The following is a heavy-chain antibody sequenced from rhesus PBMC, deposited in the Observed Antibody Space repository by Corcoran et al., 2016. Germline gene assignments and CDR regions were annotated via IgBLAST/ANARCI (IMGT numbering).Heavy chain of an antibody. CDR2: ISGSCENT. CDR3: ARVLTPTISLDV. CDR1: GGSISSNY. V-gene: IGHV4-173*01. J-gene: IGHJ5-2*02. Sequence: QLQLQESGPGLVKTSETLSLTCAVPGGSISSNYWSWIRQPPGKGPAWIGRISGSCENTDYNPSLKSRVTISTDTSKNQFSLKLSSVTAADTAVYYCARVLTPTISLDVWGRGVLVTVSS.